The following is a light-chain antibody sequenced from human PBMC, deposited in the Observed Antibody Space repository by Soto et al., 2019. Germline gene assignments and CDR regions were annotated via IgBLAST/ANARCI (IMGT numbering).Light chain of an antibody. CDR2: EAT. CDR3: CSFAGGATFV. J-gene: IGLJ2*01. Sequence: QSALTQPASVSGSPGQSITISCSGTSNDVGGYDLVSWYQQHPGKAPKLIIYEATKRPSGVSDRFSASKSGNTASLTISALQAEDEADYSCCSFAGGATFVFGGGTKVSVL. V-gene: IGLV2-23*02. CDR1: SNDVGGYDL.